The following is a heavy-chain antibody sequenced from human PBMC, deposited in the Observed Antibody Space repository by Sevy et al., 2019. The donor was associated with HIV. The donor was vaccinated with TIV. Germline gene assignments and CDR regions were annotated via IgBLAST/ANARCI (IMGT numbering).Heavy chain of an antibody. J-gene: IGHJ4*02. CDR3: AREQITGSKPDKFDS. D-gene: IGHD1-7*01. CDR2: INQDGSEK. CDR1: GFTFSNYW. Sequence: GGSLRLSCAASGFTFSNYWMSWVRQAPGKGLECVANINQDGSEKYYLDSVKGRFIVTRDNAKNSLYLQMNSLRAEDSAVYYCAREQITGSKPDKFDSWGQGTLVTVSS. V-gene: IGHV3-7*01.